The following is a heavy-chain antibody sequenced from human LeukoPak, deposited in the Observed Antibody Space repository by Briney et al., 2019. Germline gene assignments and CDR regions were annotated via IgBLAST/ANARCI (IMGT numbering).Heavy chain of an antibody. CDR3: ARGRDRSKAGDH. D-gene: IGHD5-24*01. CDR1: GGSCDDYH. Sequence: SETLSLTCAVYGGSCDDYHCSWLRQPPGKGLEWIGEIHPSGIFYYNSSLLSRVTISIDTSKSQFSLRLTSVTAADTAFYYCARGRDRSKAGDHWGQGSLVTVSS. J-gene: IGHJ4*02. V-gene: IGHV4-34*01. CDR2: IHPSGIF.